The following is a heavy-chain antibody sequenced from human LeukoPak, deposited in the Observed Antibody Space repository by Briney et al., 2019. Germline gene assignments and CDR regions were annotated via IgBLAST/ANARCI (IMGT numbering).Heavy chain of an antibody. CDR2: ISAYNGNT. CDR1: GYTFTTYG. D-gene: IGHD5-18*01. V-gene: IGHV1-18*04. J-gene: IGHJ4*02. Sequence: APVKVSCKASGYTFTTYGISWVRQAPGQGLEWMGWISAYNGNTNYAQKLQGRVTMTTDTSTSTAYMELRSLRSDDTAVCYCARIYSYGNGVYYFDYWGQGTLVTVSS. CDR3: ARIYSYGNGVYYFDY.